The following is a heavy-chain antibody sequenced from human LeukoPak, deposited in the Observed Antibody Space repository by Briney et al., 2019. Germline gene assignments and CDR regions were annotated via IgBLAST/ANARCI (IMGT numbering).Heavy chain of an antibody. J-gene: IGHJ4*02. V-gene: IGHV3-30*09. CDR1: GFTFSYHS. CDR3: ARELRSGNSYGSGYFDY. Sequence: PERSLRLSCVASGFTFSYHSMHWVRQAPGKGLAWVAVISFDGKREYYADSVKGRFAISSDNSRSTFYLQMISLRAEDTAVYYCARELRSGNSYGSGYFDYWGQGAVITVSS. D-gene: IGHD5-18*01. CDR2: ISFDGKRE.